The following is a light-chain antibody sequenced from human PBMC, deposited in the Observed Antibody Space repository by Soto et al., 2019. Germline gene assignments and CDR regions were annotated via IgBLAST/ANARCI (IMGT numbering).Light chain of an antibody. CDR1: QDISNY. CDR3: QQYSHLIT. CDR2: DAS. J-gene: IGKJ5*01. V-gene: IGKV1-33*01. Sequence: DIQMTQSPSSLSSSVGDSVTITCQASQDISNYLNWYQQKLGKAPKLLIYDASNLETGVPSRLSGSGSGTDFTFTISSLQPEDIATYYCQQYSHLITFGQGTRLEI.